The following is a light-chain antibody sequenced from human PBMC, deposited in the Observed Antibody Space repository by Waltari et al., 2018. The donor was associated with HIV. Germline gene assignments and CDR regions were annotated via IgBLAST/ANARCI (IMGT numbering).Light chain of an antibody. CDR2: RNN. CDR1: SSN. J-gene: IGLJ2*01. CDR3: ATWADRSSGPVV. Sequence: QSVLTQPPSASGTPGQRVTISCSGSSSNVHWYQKLPGTAPKLLIFRNNQRASGVPDRFSGSKSGTSASLVISGLRSEDEADYYCATWADRSSGPVVFGGGTKVTVL. V-gene: IGLV1-47*01.